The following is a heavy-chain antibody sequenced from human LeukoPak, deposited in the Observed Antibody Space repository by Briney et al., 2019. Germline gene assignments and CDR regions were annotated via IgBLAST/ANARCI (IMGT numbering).Heavy chain of an antibody. CDR2: IYSGGST. V-gene: IGHV3-66*02. CDR1: GFTVSSNY. D-gene: IGHD2-8*01. CDR3: AREKWYYFDY. Sequence: PGGSLRLSCAASGFTVSSNYMSWVRQAPGKGLEWVSVIYSGGSTCYADSVKGRFTISRDNSKNTLYLQVNSLRAEDTAVYYCAREKWYYFDYWGQGTLVTVSS. J-gene: IGHJ4*02.